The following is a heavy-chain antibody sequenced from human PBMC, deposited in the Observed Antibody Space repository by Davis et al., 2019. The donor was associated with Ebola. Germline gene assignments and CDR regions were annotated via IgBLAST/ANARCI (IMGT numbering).Heavy chain of an antibody. CDR2: INPNSGGT. CDR3: ARDMGMVQEANWFDP. V-gene: IGHV1-2*04. D-gene: IGHD3-10*01. CDR1: GYTFTGYY. Sequence: ASVKVSCKASGYTFTGYYMHWVRQAPGQGLEWMGWINPNSGGTHYAQKFQGWVTMTKDTSTSTAYMELRSLRSADTAVYYCARDMGMVQEANWFDPWGQGTLVTVSS. J-gene: IGHJ5*02.